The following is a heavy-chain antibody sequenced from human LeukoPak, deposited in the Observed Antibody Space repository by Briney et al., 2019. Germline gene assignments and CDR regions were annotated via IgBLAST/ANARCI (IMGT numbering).Heavy chain of an antibody. Sequence: GESLKISCQGFGYTFTSYWIAWVRQMPGKGLEWMGIIYPGDSDTRYSPSFQGQVTISADKSISTAYLQWSSLKASDTAMYYCARGAAAAAFDYWGQGTLVTVSS. V-gene: IGHV5-51*01. D-gene: IGHD6-13*01. CDR1: GYTFTSYW. J-gene: IGHJ4*02. CDR2: IYPGDSDT. CDR3: ARGAAAAAFDY.